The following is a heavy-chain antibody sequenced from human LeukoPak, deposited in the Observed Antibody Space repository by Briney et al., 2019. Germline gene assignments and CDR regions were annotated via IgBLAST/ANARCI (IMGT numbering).Heavy chain of an antibody. CDR2: IYYSGST. D-gene: IGHD3-22*01. CDR3: ARAYDSSGYYLF. V-gene: IGHV4-59*01. J-gene: IGHJ4*02. CDR1: GGSISSYY. Sequence: PSETLSLTCTVSGGSISSYYWSWIRQPPGKGLEWIGYIYYSGSTNYNPSLKGRVTISVDTSKNQFSLKLSSVTAADTAVYYCARAYDSSGYYLFWGQGTLVTVSS.